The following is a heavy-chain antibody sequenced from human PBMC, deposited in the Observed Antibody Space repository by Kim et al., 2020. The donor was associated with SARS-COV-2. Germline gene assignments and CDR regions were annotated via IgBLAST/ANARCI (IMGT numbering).Heavy chain of an antibody. CDR2: FSNRGSY. D-gene: IGHD3-22*01. CDR3: AGHSYDSGGSFDF. Sequence: SETLSLTCNVSGASVATSYWSWIRQPPGKGLEWIGFFSNRGSYNYHPSLRGRVTMALDTSKNHFSLTVGSVTAADTAVYYCAGHSYDSGGSFDFWGQGTLVIVSS. V-gene: IGHV4-59*02. CDR1: GASVATSY. J-gene: IGHJ4*02.